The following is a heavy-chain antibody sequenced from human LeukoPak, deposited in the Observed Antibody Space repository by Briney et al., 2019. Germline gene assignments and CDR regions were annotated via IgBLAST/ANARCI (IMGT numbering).Heavy chain of an antibody. CDR3: ARRGYCSSTSCYEYWFDP. CDR1: GGSISSTSYY. CDR2: IYYSGST. J-gene: IGHJ5*02. Sequence: PSETLSLTCTVSGGSISSTSYYWGWIRQPPGKGLEWIGIIYYSGSTYCNPSLKSRLTISVDTSKNQFSLKLSSVTATDTAVYYCARRGYCSSTSCYEYWFDPWGKGTLVTVSS. D-gene: IGHD2-2*01. V-gene: IGHV4-39*01.